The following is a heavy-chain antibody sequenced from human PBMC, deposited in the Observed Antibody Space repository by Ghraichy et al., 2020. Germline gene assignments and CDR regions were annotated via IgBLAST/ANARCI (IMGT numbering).Heavy chain of an antibody. CDR1: GGSISSSNW. CDR2: IYHSGST. J-gene: IGHJ4*02. CDR3: ARDKTPSTRGDFDY. Sequence: SETLSLTCAVSGGSISSSNWWSWVRQPPGKGLEWIGEIYHSGSTNYNPSLKSRVTISVDKSKNQFSLKLSSVTAADTAVYYCARDKTPSTRGDFDYWGQGTLVTVSS. D-gene: IGHD3-16*01. V-gene: IGHV4-4*02.